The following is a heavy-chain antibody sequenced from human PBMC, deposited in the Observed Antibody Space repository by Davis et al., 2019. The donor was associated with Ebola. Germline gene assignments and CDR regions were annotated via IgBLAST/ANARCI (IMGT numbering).Heavy chain of an antibody. CDR3: ARGKQWLVFPRSGVYGMDV. CDR2: INHSGST. D-gene: IGHD6-19*01. V-gene: IGHV4-34*01. CDR1: GGSFSDYY. Sequence: MPSETLSLTCAVYGGSFSDYYMGWIRQPPGKGLEWIGEINHSGSTNYNPSLKSRVTISVDTSKNQFSLKLSSVTAADTAVYYCARGKQWLVFPRSGVYGMDVWGQGTTVTVSS. J-gene: IGHJ6*02.